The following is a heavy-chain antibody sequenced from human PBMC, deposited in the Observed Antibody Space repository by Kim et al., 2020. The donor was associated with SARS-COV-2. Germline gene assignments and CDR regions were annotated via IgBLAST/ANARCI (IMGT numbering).Heavy chain of an antibody. Sequence: GGSLRLSCSASGFTFSSYAMHWVRQAPGKGLEYVSAISSNGGSTYYADSVKGRFTISRDNSKNTLYLQMSSLRAEDTAVYYCVKDSAAAGTPYYYYYYGMDVWGQGTTVTVSS. J-gene: IGHJ6*02. CDR3: VKDSAAAGTPYYYYYYGMDV. CDR1: GFTFSSYA. D-gene: IGHD6-13*01. V-gene: IGHV3-64D*06. CDR2: ISSNGGST.